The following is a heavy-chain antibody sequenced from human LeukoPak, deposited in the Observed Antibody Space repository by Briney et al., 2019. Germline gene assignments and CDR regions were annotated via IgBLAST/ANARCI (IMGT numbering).Heavy chain of an antibody. D-gene: IGHD6-13*01. V-gene: IGHV4-61*05. J-gene: IGHJ4*02. Sequence: SETLSLTCTVSGGSISSSSYYWGWIRQPPGKGLEWIGYIYYSGSTNYNPSLKSRVTISVETSKNEFSLKLRSVTAADTAVYYCARVTGYRIEDYFDYWGQGTLVTASS. CDR3: ARVTGYRIEDYFDY. CDR1: GGSISSSSYY. CDR2: IYYSGST.